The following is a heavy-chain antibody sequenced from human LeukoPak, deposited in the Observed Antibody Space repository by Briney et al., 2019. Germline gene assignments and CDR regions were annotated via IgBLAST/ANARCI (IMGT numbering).Heavy chain of an antibody. CDR1: GSSFTSYC. Sequence: HGESLKISCKVSGSSFTSYCIGWVRQLPGKGLEWMGIIYPGDSDTRYSPSFQGQVTISADKSISTAYLQWSSLKASDTAMYYCARAGPMWELLRGNYFDYWGQGTLVTVSS. V-gene: IGHV5-51*01. J-gene: IGHJ4*02. D-gene: IGHD1-26*01. CDR2: IYPGDSDT. CDR3: ARAGPMWELLRGNYFDY.